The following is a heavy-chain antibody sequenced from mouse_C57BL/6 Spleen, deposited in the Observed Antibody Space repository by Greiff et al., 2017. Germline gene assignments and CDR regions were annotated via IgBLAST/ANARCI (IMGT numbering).Heavy chain of an antibody. CDR1: GYTFTSYW. D-gene: IGHD1-1*01. J-gene: IGHJ2*01. Sequence: QVQLQQPGAELVRPGTSVKLSCKASGYTFTSYWMHWVKQRPGQGLEWIGVIDPSDSYTNYNQQFKGKATLTVDTSSTTAYMQLSSLTSEDSAVYYCARGTTVVAYYFDDGGQGTTLTVSS. CDR2: IDPSDSYT. V-gene: IGHV1-59*01. CDR3: ARGTTVVAYYFDD.